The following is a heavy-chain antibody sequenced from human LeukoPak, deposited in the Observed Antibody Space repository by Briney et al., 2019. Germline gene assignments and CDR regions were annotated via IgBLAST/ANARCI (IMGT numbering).Heavy chain of an antibody. J-gene: IGHJ5*02. Sequence: PSETLSLTCAVYGGSFSGYYWSWIRQPPGKGLEWIGEINHSGSTNYNPSLKSRVTISVDTSKNQFSLKLSSVTAADTAVYYCARYRVTMVRGGHNWFDPWGQGTLVTVSS. CDR3: ARYRVTMVRGGHNWFDP. CDR1: GGSFSGYY. CDR2: INHSGST. V-gene: IGHV4-34*01. D-gene: IGHD3-10*01.